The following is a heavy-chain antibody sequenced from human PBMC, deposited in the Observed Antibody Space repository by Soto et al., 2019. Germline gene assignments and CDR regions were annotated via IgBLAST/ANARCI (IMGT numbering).Heavy chain of an antibody. CDR2: IIPIFGTA. V-gene: IGHV1-69*01. D-gene: IGHD2-2*01. J-gene: IGHJ6*02. Sequence: QVQLVQSGAEVKKPGSSVKVSCKASGGTFSSYAISWVRQAPGQGLEWMGGIIPIFGTANYSQKFQGRVTLSADESTITAYMELSRLRSEDTAVYYCARDQDIVVVPAAPTYYYYGMDVLGQGTPVPGSS. CDR3: ARDQDIVVVPAAPTYYYYGMDV. CDR1: GGTFSSYA.